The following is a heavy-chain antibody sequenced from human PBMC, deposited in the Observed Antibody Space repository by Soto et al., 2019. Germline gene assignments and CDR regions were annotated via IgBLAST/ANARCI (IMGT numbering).Heavy chain of an antibody. V-gene: IGHV1-8*01. J-gene: IGHJ6*03. CDR1: GYTFTSYD. D-gene: IGHD3-10*01. CDR2: MNPNSGNT. Sequence: ASVKGSCKASGYTFTSYDINWVRQATGQGLEWMGWMNPNSGNTDYAQKFQGRVTITRDMSTSTAYMELSSLRSEDTAVYYCAATTSLYYGSGSEPLYYYYYMDVWGKGTTVTGSS. CDR3: AATTSLYYGSGSEPLYYYYYMDV.